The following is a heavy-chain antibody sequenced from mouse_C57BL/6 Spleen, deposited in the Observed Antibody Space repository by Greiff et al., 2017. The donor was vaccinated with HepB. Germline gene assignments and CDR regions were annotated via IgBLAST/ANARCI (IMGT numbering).Heavy chain of an antibody. CDR2: IYPGGGYT. J-gene: IGHJ1*03. CDR3: ARKVMVTWYFDV. D-gene: IGHD2-2*01. V-gene: IGHV1-63*01. Sequence: QVHVKQSGAELVRPGTSVKMSCKASGYTFTNYWIGWAKQRPGHGLEWIGDIYPGGGYTNYNEKFKGKATLTADKSSSTAYMQFSSLTSEDSAIYYCARKVMVTWYFDVWGTGTTVTVSS. CDR1: GYTFTNYW.